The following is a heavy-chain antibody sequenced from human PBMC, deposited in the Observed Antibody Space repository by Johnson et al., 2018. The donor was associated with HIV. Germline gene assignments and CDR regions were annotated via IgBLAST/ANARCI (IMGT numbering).Heavy chain of an antibody. Sequence: VQLVESGGGVVRPGGSLRLSCAASGFTFDDYGMSWVRQAPGKGLEWVSGIDWNGGRTGYADSVKGRFTSSRDNAKNSLYLQMNSRIAEDTALYYCARVGDRAMIVGGTDAFDIWGQGTMVTVSS. CDR2: IDWNGGRT. CDR1: GFTFDDYG. CDR3: ARVGDRAMIVGGTDAFDI. V-gene: IGHV3-20*04. D-gene: IGHD3-22*01. J-gene: IGHJ3*02.